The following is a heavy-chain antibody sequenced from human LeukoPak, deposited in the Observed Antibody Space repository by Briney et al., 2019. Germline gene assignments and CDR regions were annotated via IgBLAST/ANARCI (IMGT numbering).Heavy chain of an antibody. V-gene: IGHV1-18*01. Sequence: VSVKVSCKASGYTFTSYGISWVRQAPGQGLEWMGWISDYNGNTNYAQKLQGRVTMTTDTSTSTAYMELRSLRSHDTAVYYCARDLYRDSLPVSWFDPWGQGTLVTVSS. CDR3: ARDLYRDSLPVSWFDP. D-gene: IGHD4-11*01. J-gene: IGHJ5*02. CDR1: GYTFTSYG. CDR2: ISDYNGNT.